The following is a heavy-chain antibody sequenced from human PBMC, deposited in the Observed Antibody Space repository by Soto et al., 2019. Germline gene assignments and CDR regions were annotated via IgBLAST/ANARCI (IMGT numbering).Heavy chain of an antibody. V-gene: IGHV3-53*01. CDR2: IFSGGNT. J-gene: IGHJ4*02. Sequence: PGGSLRLSCAASGLTVSDNYMSWVRQAPGKGLEWVSIIFSGGNTYYADSVKGRFTISRDRSKTTLFLQMNNLRAEDTAVYYCAKGGITLVRGSFDYWGQGALVTVSS. D-gene: IGHD3-10*01. CDR1: GLTVSDNY. CDR3: AKGGITLVRGSFDY.